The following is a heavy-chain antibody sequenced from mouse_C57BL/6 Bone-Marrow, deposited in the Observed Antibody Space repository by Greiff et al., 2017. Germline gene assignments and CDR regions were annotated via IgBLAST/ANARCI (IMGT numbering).Heavy chain of an antibody. J-gene: IGHJ3*01. V-gene: IGHV1-54*01. CDR2: INPGSGGT. Sequence: LQESGAELVRPGTSVKVSCKASGYAFTNYLIEWVKQRPGQGLEWIGVINPGSGGTNYNEKFKGKATLTADKSSSTAYMQLSSLTSEDSAVYFCAREGGNYGWFAYWGQGTLVTVSA. CDR1: GYAFTNYL. CDR3: AREGGNYGWFAY. D-gene: IGHD2-1*01.